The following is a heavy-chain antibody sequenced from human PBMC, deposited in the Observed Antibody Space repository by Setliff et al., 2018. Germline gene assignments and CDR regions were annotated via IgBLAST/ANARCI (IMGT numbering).Heavy chain of an antibody. CDR2: SSYSGNV. D-gene: IGHD6-19*01. V-gene: IGHV4-59*11. CDR1: GGYINTHY. CDR3: ARVQWLAHFDY. Sequence: SETLSLTCTVSGGYINTHYWSWIRQPPGKGLEWIGTSSYSGNVNYNPSLQSRVTISVDMSNNQFSLELSSVTAADAAVYYCARVQWLAHFDYWGQGSLVTVSS. J-gene: IGHJ4*02.